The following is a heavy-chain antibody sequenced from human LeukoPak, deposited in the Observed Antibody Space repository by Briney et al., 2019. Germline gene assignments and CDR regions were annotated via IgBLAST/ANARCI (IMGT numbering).Heavy chain of an antibody. J-gene: IGHJ4*02. Sequence: PSETLSLTCTVSGGSISSYYWSWIRQPPGKGLEWIGYIYYSGSTYYNPSLKSRVTISVDTSKNQFSLKLSSVTAADTAVYYCARDPRYYGSGSPPGYWGQGTLVTVSS. CDR3: ARDPRYYGSGSPPGY. D-gene: IGHD3-10*01. CDR1: GGSISSYY. CDR2: IYYSGST. V-gene: IGHV4-4*08.